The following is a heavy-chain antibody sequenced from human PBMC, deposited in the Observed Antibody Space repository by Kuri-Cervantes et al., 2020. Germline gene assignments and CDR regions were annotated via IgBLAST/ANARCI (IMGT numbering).Heavy chain of an antibody. CDR2: IYPGDSDT. D-gene: IGHD6-19*01. Sequence: GESLKISCKGSGYSFTSYWIGWVRQMPGKGLEWMGIIYPGDSDTRYSPSFQGQVTISADKPISTAYLQWSSLKASDTAMYFCARLPDSRGPLRFDYWGQRALVTVSS. J-gene: IGHJ4*02. CDR3: ARLPDSRGPLRFDY. V-gene: IGHV5-51*01. CDR1: GYSFTSYW.